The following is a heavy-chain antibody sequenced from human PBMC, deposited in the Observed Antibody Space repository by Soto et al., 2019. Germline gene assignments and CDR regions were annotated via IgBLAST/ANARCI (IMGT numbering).Heavy chain of an antibody. D-gene: IGHD3-10*01. CDR1: GFTFSSYA. V-gene: IGHV3-23*01. Sequence: GGSLRLSCAASGFTFSSYAMSWVRQAPGKGLEWVSAISGSGGSTYYEDAVKGRFTISRDNSKNTLYLQMNSLRAEDTAVYYCAKAPYGSGSHYFDYWGQGTLVTVSS. CDR2: ISGSGGST. J-gene: IGHJ4*02. CDR3: AKAPYGSGSHYFDY.